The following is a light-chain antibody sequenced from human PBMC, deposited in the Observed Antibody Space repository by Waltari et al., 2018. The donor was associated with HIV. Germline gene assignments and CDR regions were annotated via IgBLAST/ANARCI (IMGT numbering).Light chain of an antibody. CDR2: EVS. J-gene: IGLJ1*01. Sequence: QSALTQPPSASGSPGQSVTISCTGTSGDVGGYNYVSWYQQHPGKAPKLMIYEVSTRPSGVPDRFSGSKSGNTASLTVSGLQAEDEADYYCSSYAGSNLWVFGTGTKVTVL. CDR1: SGDVGGYNY. CDR3: SSYAGSNLWV. V-gene: IGLV2-8*01.